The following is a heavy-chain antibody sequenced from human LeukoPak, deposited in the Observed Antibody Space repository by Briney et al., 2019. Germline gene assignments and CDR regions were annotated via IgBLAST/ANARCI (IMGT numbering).Heavy chain of an antibody. J-gene: IGHJ4*02. Sequence: GGSLRLSCSASGFTFSSFAMFWVRQAPGKGLEYVSGISSDGGRTNYADSVKARFTISRDNSKVTLYLQMTSLRPEDTAIYYCVKDPSGNYFYFDYWGQRTMVADSS. CDR3: VKDPSGNYFYFDY. CDR1: GFTFSSFA. D-gene: IGHD1-26*01. CDR2: ISSDGGRT. V-gene: IGHV3-64D*09.